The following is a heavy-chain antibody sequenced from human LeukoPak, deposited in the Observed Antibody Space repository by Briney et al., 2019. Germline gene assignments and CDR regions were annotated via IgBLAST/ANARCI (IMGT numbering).Heavy chain of an antibody. CDR1: GFTFSSYA. V-gene: IGHV3-23*01. CDR3: AKALDIVVVVIDY. Sequence: GGSLRLSCAASGFTFSSYAMSWVRQAPGKGLKWVSAISGSGGSTYYADSVKGRFTISRDNSKNTLYLQMNSLRAEDTAVYYCAKALDIVVVVIDYWGQGTLVTVSS. J-gene: IGHJ4*02. D-gene: IGHD2-15*01. CDR2: ISGSGGST.